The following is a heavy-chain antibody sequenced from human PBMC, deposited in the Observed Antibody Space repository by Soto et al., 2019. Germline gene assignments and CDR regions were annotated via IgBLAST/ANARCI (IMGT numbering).Heavy chain of an antibody. Sequence: QLQLQESGSGLVKPSQTLSLTCAVSGGSISSGGYSWSWIRQPPGKGLEWIGYIYHSGSTYYNPSLKSRVTISVDRSKNQFSQKLSSVTAADTAVYYCARAQLAVAGTFDYWGQGTLVTVSS. CDR2: IYHSGST. CDR1: GGSISSGGYS. CDR3: ARAQLAVAGTFDY. D-gene: IGHD6-19*01. J-gene: IGHJ4*02. V-gene: IGHV4-30-2*01.